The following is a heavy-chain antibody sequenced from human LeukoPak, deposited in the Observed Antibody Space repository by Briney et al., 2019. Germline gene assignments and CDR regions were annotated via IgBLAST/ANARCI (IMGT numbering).Heavy chain of an antibody. CDR2: ISYDGSNK. CDR1: GFTFSSYV. CDR3: AKDGSTMVRSYGMDV. Sequence: GGSLRLSCTASGFTFSSYVMHWVRQAPGKGLEWVAVISYDGSNKYYADSVKGRFTISRDNSKNTLYLQMNSLRAEDTAVYYCAKDGSTMVRSYGMDVWGQGTTVTVSS. V-gene: IGHV3-30*18. D-gene: IGHD3-10*01. J-gene: IGHJ6*02.